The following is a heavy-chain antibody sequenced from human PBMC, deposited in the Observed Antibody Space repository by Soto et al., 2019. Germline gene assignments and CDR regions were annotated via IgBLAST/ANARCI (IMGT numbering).Heavy chain of an antibody. Sequence: PSETLSLTCTVSGGSISSGGYYWSWIRQHPGKGLEWIGYIYYSGSTYYNPSLKSRVTISVDTSKNQFSLKLSSVTAADTAVYYCARGTWIQLWLASTFDYWGQGTLVTVSS. J-gene: IGHJ4*02. CDR1: GGSISSGGYY. CDR2: IYYSGST. CDR3: ARGTWIQLWLASTFDY. D-gene: IGHD5-18*01. V-gene: IGHV4-31*03.